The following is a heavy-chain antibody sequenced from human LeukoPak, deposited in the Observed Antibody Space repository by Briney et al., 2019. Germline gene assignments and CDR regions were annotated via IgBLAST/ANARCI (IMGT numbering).Heavy chain of an antibody. CDR2: IYYSGST. J-gene: IGHJ1*01. CDR3: ARCRAPSGSAQADFQH. CDR1: GGSISSSSYY. V-gene: IGHV4-39*07. D-gene: IGHD1-26*01. Sequence: SETLSLTCTVSGGSISSSSYYWGWIRQPPGKGLEWIGSIYYSGSTHYNPSLKSRVTISVDTSKNQFSLKLSSVTAADTAVYYCARCRAPSGSAQADFQHWGQGTLVTVSS.